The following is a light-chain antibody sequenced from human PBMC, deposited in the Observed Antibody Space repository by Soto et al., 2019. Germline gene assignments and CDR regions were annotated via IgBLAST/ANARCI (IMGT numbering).Light chain of an antibody. V-gene: IGKV3-15*01. CDR2: GAS. CDR1: QSVSNN. CDR3: QQSNNWWT. Sequence: EIVMTQSPATLSASPGERATLSCRASQSVSNNLAWYHQKPGQAPRLLIYGASTRATGIPARFSGSGSGTEFTLTISILHPEDFAVYYCQQSNNWWTFGQGTKGEIK. J-gene: IGKJ1*01.